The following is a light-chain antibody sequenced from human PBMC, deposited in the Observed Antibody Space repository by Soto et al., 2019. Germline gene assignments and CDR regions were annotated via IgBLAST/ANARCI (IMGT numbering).Light chain of an antibody. Sequence: DIQMTQSPSTLSASVGDRVTITCRASQSISSWLAWYQQKPGKAPKLLIYDASSLESGVPSRFSGSGSGTEFTLTISSLQPDDFATYYCLHDYNYPRTFGQGTKVEIK. V-gene: IGKV1-5*01. J-gene: IGKJ1*01. CDR1: QSISSW. CDR3: LHDYNYPRT. CDR2: DAS.